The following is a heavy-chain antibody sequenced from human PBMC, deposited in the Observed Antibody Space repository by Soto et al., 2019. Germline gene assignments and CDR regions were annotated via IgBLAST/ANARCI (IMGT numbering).Heavy chain of an antibody. J-gene: IGHJ4*02. V-gene: IGHV4-31*03. D-gene: IGHD3-22*01. CDR3: ARGGSGGYYDSSGYWPFDY. Sequence: QVQLQESGPGLVKPSQTLSLTCTVSGDSISSGGYYWSWIRQHPGKGLEWIGYIYYSGNTYYNPSLKVRVTMSLDKSKNQLSLKLSSVTAADTAVYYCARGGSGGYYDSSGYWPFDYWGQGTLVTVSS. CDR1: GDSISSGGYY. CDR2: IYYSGNT.